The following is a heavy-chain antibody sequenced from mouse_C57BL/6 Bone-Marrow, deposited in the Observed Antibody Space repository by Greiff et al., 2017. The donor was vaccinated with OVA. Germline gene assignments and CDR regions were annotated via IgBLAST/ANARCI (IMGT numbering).Heavy chain of an antibody. V-gene: IGHV1-69*01. Sequence: QVQLQQPGAELVMPGASVKLSCKASGYTFTSYWMNWVKQRTGQGLEWIGEIDPSDSYTNYNQKFKGKSTLTADKSSSTAYMQLSSLTSEDSAVYYCARRVLRQYYFDYWGKGTTLTVSS. CDR1: GYTFTSYW. CDR2: IDPSDSYT. D-gene: IGHD1-1*01. CDR3: ARRVLRQYYFDY. J-gene: IGHJ2*01.